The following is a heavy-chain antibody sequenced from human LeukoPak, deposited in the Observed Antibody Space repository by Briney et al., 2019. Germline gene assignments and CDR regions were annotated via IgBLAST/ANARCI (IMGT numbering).Heavy chain of an antibody. CDR3: AKDSAWFGELLFDAFDI. V-gene: IGHV3-23*01. D-gene: IGHD3-10*01. CDR1: GFTFSSYA. CDR2: ICGNGGST. Sequence: GGSLRLSCEASGFTFSSYAMSWVRQAPGKGLEWVSAICGNGGSTHYADSVKGRFTISRDNSKNTQYLQMNSLRAEDTAVYYCAKDSAWFGELLFDAFDIWGQGTTVTVSA. J-gene: IGHJ3*02.